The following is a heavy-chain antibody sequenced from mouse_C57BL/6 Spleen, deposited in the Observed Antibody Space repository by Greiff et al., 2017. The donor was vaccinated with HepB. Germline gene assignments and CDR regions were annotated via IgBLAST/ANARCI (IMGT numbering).Heavy chain of an antibody. D-gene: IGHD4-1*01. Sequence: EVNLVESEGGLVQPGSSMKLSCTASGFTFSDYYMAWVRQVPEKGLEWVANINYDGSSTYYLDSLKSRFIISRDNAKNILYLQMSSLKSEDTATYYCARKGTGIYFDYWGQGTTLTVSS. J-gene: IGHJ2*01. CDR2: INYDGSST. V-gene: IGHV5-16*01. CDR3: ARKGTGIYFDY. CDR1: GFTFSDYY.